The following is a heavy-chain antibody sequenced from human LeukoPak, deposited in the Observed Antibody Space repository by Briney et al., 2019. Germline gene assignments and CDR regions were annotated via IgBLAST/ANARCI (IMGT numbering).Heavy chain of an antibody. CDR3: ARDFWSGSYYFDY. Sequence: SETLSLTCTVSGGSISSGSYYWSWIRQPAGKGLEWIGRIYTSGTTNYNPSLKSRVTISVDTSKNQFSLKLSSVTAADTAVDYCARDFWSGSYYFDYGGQGTLVTVSS. J-gene: IGHJ4*02. V-gene: IGHV4-61*02. CDR1: GGSISSGSYY. CDR2: IYTSGTT. D-gene: IGHD3-3*01.